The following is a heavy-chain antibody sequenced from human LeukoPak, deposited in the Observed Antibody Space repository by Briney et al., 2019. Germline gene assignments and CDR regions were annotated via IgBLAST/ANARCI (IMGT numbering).Heavy chain of an antibody. CDR1: GFTFSTYS. D-gene: IGHD3-22*01. Sequence: PGGSLRLSCVASGFTFSTYSMTWVRQAPGKGLEWVSSISTSSSYIYYADSVKGRFTISRDNAKNSLYLQMNSLRAEDTAVYYCARDDFVDYYDSSGSPWGQGTLVTVSS. CDR2: ISTSSSYI. V-gene: IGHV3-21*01. CDR3: ARDDFVDYYDSSGSP. J-gene: IGHJ5*02.